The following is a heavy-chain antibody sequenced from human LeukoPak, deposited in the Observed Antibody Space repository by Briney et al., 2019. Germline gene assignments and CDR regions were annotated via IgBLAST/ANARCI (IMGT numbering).Heavy chain of an antibody. D-gene: IGHD3-9*01. Sequence: SETLSLTCTVSGGSFSGYSWSWIRQPPGKGLEWIGEINHSGSTNYNPSLKSRVTISIDTSKNQFSLKLSSVAAADTAMYYCASRYYDILTGYPDGNWFDPWGQGTLVTVSS. V-gene: IGHV4-34*01. CDR2: INHSGST. J-gene: IGHJ5*02. CDR3: ASRYYDILTGYPDGNWFDP. CDR1: GGSFSGYS.